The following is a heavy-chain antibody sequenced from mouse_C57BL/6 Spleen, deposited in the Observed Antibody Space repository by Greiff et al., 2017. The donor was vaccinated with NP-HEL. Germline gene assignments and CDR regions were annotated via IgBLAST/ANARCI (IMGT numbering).Heavy chain of an antibody. CDR1: GYTFTSYD. CDR2: IYPRDGST. D-gene: IGHD1-1*01. V-gene: IGHV1-85*01. Sequence: QVQLQQSGPELVKPGASVKLSCKASGYTFTSYDINWVKQRPGQGLEWIGWIYPRDGSTKYNEKFKGKATLTVDTSSSTGYMELHSLTSEDSAVYFCAREGRAITTVVATDWYFDVWGTGTTVTVSS. CDR3: AREGRAITTVVATDWYFDV. J-gene: IGHJ1*03.